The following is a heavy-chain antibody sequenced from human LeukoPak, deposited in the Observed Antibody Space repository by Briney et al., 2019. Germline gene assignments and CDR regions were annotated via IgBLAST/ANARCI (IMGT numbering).Heavy chain of an antibody. CDR1: GGTFSSYA. D-gene: IGHD3-22*01. CDR2: IIPILGIA. J-gene: IGHJ4*02. V-gene: IGHV1-69*04. CDR3: AMRSTYYYDSSGYSFDY. Sequence: SVKVSCKASGGTFSSYAISWVRPAPGQGLEWMGRIIPILGIANYAQKFQGRVTITADKSTSTAYMELSSLRAEDTAVYYCAMRSTYYYDSSGYSFDYWGQGTLVTVSS.